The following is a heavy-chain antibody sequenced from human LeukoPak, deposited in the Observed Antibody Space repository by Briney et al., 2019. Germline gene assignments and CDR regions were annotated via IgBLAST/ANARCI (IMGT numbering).Heavy chain of an antibody. CDR3: ARDQQQGGHYSFYYMDW. CDR2: ISPHKGNT. J-gene: IGHJ6*03. CDR1: GYSFSNHG. V-gene: IGHV1-18*01. D-gene: IGHD1/OR15-1a*01. Sequence: RASVKVSCKGSGYSFSNHGITWVRQAPGQGLEWMGWISPHKGNTNYQQRLQGRLIMTTDASTNTPYLQLSDLRSDDTAIYYCARDQQQGGHYSFYYMDWWGEGTTVIVSS.